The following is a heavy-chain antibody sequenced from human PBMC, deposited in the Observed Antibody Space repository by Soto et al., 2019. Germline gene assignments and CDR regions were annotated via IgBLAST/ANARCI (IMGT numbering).Heavy chain of an antibody. V-gene: IGHV1-69*08. D-gene: IGHD5-12*01. CDR3: ARDPSAYDLPAY. CDR2: IIPSLGIA. CDR1: GGTFSSYT. J-gene: IGHJ4*02. Sequence: QVQLVQSGAEVKKPGSSVKVSCKASGGTFSSYTISWVRQAPGQGLEWMGRIIPSLGIANYAQKFQGRVTITADKSTSTAYMEMSSLTSEDTAVYYCARDPSAYDLPAYWGQGTLVTVSS.